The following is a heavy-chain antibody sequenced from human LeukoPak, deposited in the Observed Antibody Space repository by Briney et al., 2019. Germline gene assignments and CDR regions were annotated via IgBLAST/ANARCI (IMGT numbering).Heavy chain of an antibody. CDR2: INHSGST. CDR1: GGSFSGYY. D-gene: IGHD3-22*01. CDR3: ASSRGYYYDSSGYPLDY. Sequence: SETLSLTCAVYGGSFSGYYWSWIRQPPGKGLEWIGEINHSGSTNYNPSLKSRVTISVDTSKNQFSLKLSSMTAADTAVYYCASSRGYYYDSSGYPLDYWGQGTLVTVSS. V-gene: IGHV4-34*01. J-gene: IGHJ4*02.